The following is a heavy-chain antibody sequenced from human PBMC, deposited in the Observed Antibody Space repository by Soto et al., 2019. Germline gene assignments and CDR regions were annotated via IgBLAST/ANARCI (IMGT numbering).Heavy chain of an antibody. CDR3: ARGDFWSGLNWFDP. D-gene: IGHD3-3*01. CDR1: GFKFSDYY. Sequence: PGGSLRLSCGASGFKFSDYYMSWIRQAPGKGLEWVSYISSSGSTIHYAESVKGRFTISRDNANNSLFLQMNSLKDEDTAVYYCARGDFWSGLNWFDPWGQGTQVTVSS. V-gene: IGHV3-11*01. J-gene: IGHJ5*02. CDR2: ISSSGSTI.